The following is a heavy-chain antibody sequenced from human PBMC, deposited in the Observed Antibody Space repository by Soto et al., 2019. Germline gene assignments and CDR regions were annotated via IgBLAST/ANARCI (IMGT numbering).Heavy chain of an antibody. CDR2: MYPGDSDT. V-gene: IGHV5-51*01. Sequence: GESLKISCKASGYSFATYWIGWVRQMPGKGLELMGIMYPGDSDTRYSPSFQGQVTISADKSISTAYLQWSSLKASDTAMYYCARLGDSSSCYYYYGMDGWGQGNTVTVSS. J-gene: IGHJ6*02. CDR3: ARLGDSSSCYYYYGMDG. D-gene: IGHD6-13*01. CDR1: GYSFATYW.